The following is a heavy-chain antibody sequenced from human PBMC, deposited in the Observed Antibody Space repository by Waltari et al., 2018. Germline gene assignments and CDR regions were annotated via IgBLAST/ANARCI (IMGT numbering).Heavy chain of an antibody. V-gene: IGHV3-23*01. CDR1: VFDLSNNA. D-gene: IGHD6-13*01. J-gene: IGHJ5*02. Sequence: EVQLLESGGGLAKPGGSLRLPCVVSVFDLSNNAMSWVRQVPGRGLEWVSASGSDGHTYYADSGKGRFTIAKDSSKKTVSLQMNSLRAEDTAVYYCVKEVWQQLGDMIGWFDPWGQGTLVTVSS. CDR3: VKEVWQQLGDMIGWFDP. CDR2: SGSDGHT.